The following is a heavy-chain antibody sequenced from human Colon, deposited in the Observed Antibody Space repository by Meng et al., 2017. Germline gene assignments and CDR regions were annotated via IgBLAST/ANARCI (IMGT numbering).Heavy chain of an antibody. CDR3: ARDSGYDKNWFDP. D-gene: IGHD5-12*01. CDR1: GGSVISNSYY. CDR2: IYYSGST. J-gene: IGHJ5*02. Sequence: GQPHASGPGLVRPSEPLSLPCTVSGGSVISNSYYWSWIRQPPGKGLEWIGFIYYSGSTNYNPSLKSRVTISVDTSKNQFSLKVSSVTAADTAVYYCARDSGYDKNWFDPWGQGTLVTVSS. V-gene: IGHV4-61*01.